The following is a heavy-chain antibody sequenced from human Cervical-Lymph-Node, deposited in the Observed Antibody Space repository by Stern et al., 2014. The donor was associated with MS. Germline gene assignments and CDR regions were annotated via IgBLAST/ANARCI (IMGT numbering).Heavy chain of an antibody. CDR3: VTRGSAWTLKS. CDR1: GFTFIEYA. CDR2: IDWNGGTR. Sequence: EVQLVESGGDFVQPGGSLRLRCATSGFTFIEYAMHWGRQAPGKGLEWVSGIDWNGGTRIYADSVKGRFTISRDNGRDSLYLEMTSLRIEDTALYFCVTRGSAWTLKSWGQGTLVTVSS. J-gene: IGHJ5*02. D-gene: IGHD6-19*01. V-gene: IGHV3-9*01.